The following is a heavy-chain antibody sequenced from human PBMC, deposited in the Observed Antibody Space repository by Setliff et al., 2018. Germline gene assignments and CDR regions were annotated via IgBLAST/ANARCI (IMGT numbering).Heavy chain of an antibody. CDR3: GRGFSRIEGWGNWFDP. D-gene: IGHD2-15*01. CDR2: IYDSGSS. Sequence: SETLSLTCTVSGGSVSNSGFFWGWLRQAPGKGLEWIGNIYDSGSSNYNASLKSRLIITRDTSKNQISLKLTFVTAADTAVYYCGRGFSRIEGWGNWFDPWGQGIWGTVS. J-gene: IGHJ5*02. V-gene: IGHV4-39*01. CDR1: GGSVSNSGFF.